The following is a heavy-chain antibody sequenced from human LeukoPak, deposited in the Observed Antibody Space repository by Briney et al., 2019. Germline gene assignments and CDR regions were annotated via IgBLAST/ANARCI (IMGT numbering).Heavy chain of an antibody. D-gene: IGHD3-9*01. V-gene: IGHV4-34*01. CDR2: INHSGSV. CDR3: ARLLGTLRYFDWKPYNWFDP. J-gene: IGHJ5*02. CDR1: DGSFSNYY. Sequence: SETLSLTCAVYDGSFSNYYCSWIRQPPGKGLEWIGEINHSGSVNYNPSLKRRVTISVDTSKNQFSLRLKSMTAADTAVYYCARLLGTLRYFDWKPYNWFDPWGQGTLVTVSS.